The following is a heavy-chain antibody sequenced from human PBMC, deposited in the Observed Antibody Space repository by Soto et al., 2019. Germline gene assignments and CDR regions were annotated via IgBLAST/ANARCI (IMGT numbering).Heavy chain of an antibody. V-gene: IGHV6-1*01. J-gene: IGHJ4*02. CDR3: ARESPATMTATFDY. CDR1: VDSVSSNSAT. D-gene: IGHD5-12*01. CDR2: TYYRSRWYN. Sequence: SQTLSLTFAISVDSVSSNSATWNWIRQSPSRGLEWLGRTYYRSRWYNDYAVSVKSRIAINPDTSNNHFSLQLSSVTPEDTAVYYCARESPATMTATFDYWGQGALVTVSS.